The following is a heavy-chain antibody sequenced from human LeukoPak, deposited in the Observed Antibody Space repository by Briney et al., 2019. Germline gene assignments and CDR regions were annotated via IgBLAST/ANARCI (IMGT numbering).Heavy chain of an antibody. CDR2: IYYSGST. CDR3: ARGFGENAFDI. D-gene: IGHD3-10*01. Sequence: SETLSLTCTVSGGSISSGGYYWSWIRQHPGKSLEWIGYIYYSGSTYYNPSLKSRVTISVDTSKNQFSLKLSSVTAADTAVYYCARGFGENAFDIWGQGTMVTVSS. J-gene: IGHJ3*02. CDR1: GGSISSGGYY. V-gene: IGHV4-31*03.